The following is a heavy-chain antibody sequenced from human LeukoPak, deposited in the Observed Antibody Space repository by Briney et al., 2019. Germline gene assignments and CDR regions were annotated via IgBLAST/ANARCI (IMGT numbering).Heavy chain of an antibody. V-gene: IGHV4-59*08. J-gene: IGHJ6*03. CDR2: IYNTGST. D-gene: IGHD6-13*01. CDR3: ARGRAAARTYYYYYYMDV. Sequence: PSETLSLTCSVSGDSITSYYWSWIRQPPGKGLEWIGYIYNTGSTNYNPSLKSRVTISIDTSKNQFSLRLSSVTAADAAVYYCARGRAAARTYYYYYYMDVWGKGTTVTVSS. CDR1: GDSITSYY.